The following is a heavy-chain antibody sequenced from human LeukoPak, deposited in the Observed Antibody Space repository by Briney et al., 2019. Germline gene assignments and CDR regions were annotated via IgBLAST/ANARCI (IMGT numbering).Heavy chain of an antibody. D-gene: IGHD2-2*01. V-gene: IGHV1-18*03. CDR2: ISGYNGNT. CDR1: GYRFTSYG. CDR3: AREYCSTTRCYMADY. Sequence: VASVTVSCKASGYRFTSYGISWVRQAPGQGLEWMGWISGYNGNTNYAQKLQGRVTMTTDTSTSTAYMELRSLRSDDMAVYYCAREYCSTTRCYMADYWGQGTLVTVSS. J-gene: IGHJ4*02.